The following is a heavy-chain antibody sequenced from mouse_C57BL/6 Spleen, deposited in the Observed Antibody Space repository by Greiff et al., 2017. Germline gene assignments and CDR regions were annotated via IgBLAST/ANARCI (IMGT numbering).Heavy chain of an antibody. CDR2: INPYNGGT. CDR1: GYTFTDYY. Sequence: EVQLQQSGPVLVKPGASVKMSCKASGYTFTDYYMNWVKQSHGKSLEWIGVINPYNGGTSYNQKFKGKATLTVDKSSSTAYMELNSLTSEDSAVYYCARLLWNYYAMDYWGQGTSVTGSS. J-gene: IGHJ4*01. CDR3: ARLLWNYYAMDY. D-gene: IGHD2-1*01. V-gene: IGHV1-19*01.